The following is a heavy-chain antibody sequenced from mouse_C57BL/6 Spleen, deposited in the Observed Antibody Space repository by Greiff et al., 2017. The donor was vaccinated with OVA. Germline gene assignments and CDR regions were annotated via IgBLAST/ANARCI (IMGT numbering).Heavy chain of an antibody. CDR2: ISYDGSN. J-gene: IGHJ2*01. Sequence: EVHLVESGPGLVKPSQSLSLTCSVTGYSITSGYYWNWIRQFPGNKLEWMGYISYDGSNNYNPSLKNRISFTRDPSKNKFFLKLNTVTTEDTATYYCARTGYYGRGDYFDYWGQGTTLTVSS. CDR1: GYSITSGYY. D-gene: IGHD2-1*01. CDR3: ARTGYYGRGDYFDY. V-gene: IGHV3-6*01.